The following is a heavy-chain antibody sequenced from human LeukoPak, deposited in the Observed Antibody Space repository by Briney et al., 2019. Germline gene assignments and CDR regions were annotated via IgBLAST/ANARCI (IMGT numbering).Heavy chain of an antibody. J-gene: IGHJ4*02. CDR3: ARVNYSYGTLDY. Sequence: SETLSLTCAVYGGSFSGYYWSWIRQPAGKGLEWIGRIYTSGSTNYNPSLKSRVTMSVDTSKNQFSLKLSSVTAADTAVYYCARVNYSYGTLDYWGQGTLVTVSS. CDR1: GGSFSGYY. D-gene: IGHD5-18*01. V-gene: IGHV4-59*10. CDR2: IYTSGST.